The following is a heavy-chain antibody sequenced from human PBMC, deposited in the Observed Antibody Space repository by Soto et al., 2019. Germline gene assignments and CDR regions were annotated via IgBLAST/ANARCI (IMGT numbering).Heavy chain of an antibody. J-gene: IGHJ6*03. V-gene: IGHV3-21*01. CDR3: ARAPRILYSSSWYGSLAYYMDV. CDR2: ISSSSSYI. CDR1: GFTFSSYS. D-gene: IGHD6-13*01. Sequence: GGSLRLSCAASGFTFSSYSMNWVRQAPGKGLEWVSSISSSSSYIYYADSVKGRFTISRDNAKNSLYLQMNSLRAEDTAVYYCARAPRILYSSSWYGSLAYYMDVWGKGTTVTVSS.